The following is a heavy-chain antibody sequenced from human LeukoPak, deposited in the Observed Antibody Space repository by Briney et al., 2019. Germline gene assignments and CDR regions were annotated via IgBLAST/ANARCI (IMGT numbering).Heavy chain of an antibody. Sequence: GASVKVSCKTSGYTFTTYGVSWVRQAPGQGLEWMGWVSGYTGNTNYAERFQGRVTMTTDTSTSTVYMELTSLRSDDTAVYYCARGEVSASLYYFDFWGQGTLVTDS. J-gene: IGHJ4*02. CDR3: ARGEVSASLYYFDF. D-gene: IGHD2-2*01. CDR1: GYTFTTYG. V-gene: IGHV1-18*01. CDR2: VSGYTGNT.